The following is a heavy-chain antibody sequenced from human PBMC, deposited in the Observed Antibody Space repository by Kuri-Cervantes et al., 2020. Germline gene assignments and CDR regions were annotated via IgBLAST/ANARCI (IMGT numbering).Heavy chain of an antibody. Sequence: GESLKISCAASEFTFSSYAMSWVRQAPGKGLEWVSAISGSGGSTYYADSVKGRFTISRDNSKNTLYLQMNSLRAEDTALYYCAKDIYSYGDPHGGSDYWGQGTLVTVSS. CDR3: AKDIYSYGDPHGGSDY. J-gene: IGHJ4*02. V-gene: IGHV3-23*01. CDR2: ISGSGGST. CDR1: EFTFSSYA. D-gene: IGHD4-17*01.